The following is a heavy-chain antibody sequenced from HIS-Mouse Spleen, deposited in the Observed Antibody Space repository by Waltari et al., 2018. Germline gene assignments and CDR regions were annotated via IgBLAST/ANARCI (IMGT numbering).Heavy chain of an antibody. Sequence: QVQLQESGPGLVKPSETLSLTCTVSGGSISSYYWSWIRQPPGKGLEGIGYIYYSGSTNYTPSLKSRVTISVDTSKNQFSLKLGSVTAADTAVYYCAREYYDCWSGYYPYYYGMDVWGQGTTVTVSS. CDR2: IYYSGST. CDR1: GGSISSYY. D-gene: IGHD3-3*01. V-gene: IGHV4-59*01. J-gene: IGHJ6*02. CDR3: AREYYDCWSGYYPYYYGMDV.